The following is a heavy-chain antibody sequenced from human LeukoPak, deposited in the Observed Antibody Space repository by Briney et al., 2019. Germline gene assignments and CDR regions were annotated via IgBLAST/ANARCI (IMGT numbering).Heavy chain of an antibody. CDR2: INAGNGNT. D-gene: IGHD6-6*01. V-gene: IGHV1-3*01. CDR1: GYTFTSYA. CDR3: AREDQARQLASLNWFDP. Sequence: GASVKVSCKASGYTFTSYAMHWVRQAPGQRLEWMGWINAGNGNTKYSQKFQGRVTINRDTSASTAYMELSSLRSEDTAVYYCAREDQARQLASLNWFDPWGQGTLVTVSS. J-gene: IGHJ5*02.